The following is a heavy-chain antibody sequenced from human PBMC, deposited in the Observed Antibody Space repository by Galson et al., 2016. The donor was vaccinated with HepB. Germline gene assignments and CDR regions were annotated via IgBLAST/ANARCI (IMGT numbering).Heavy chain of an antibody. V-gene: IGHV2-5*02. D-gene: IGHD1-26*01. CDR1: GFSLSTTGVG. CDR3: AHRRGSGSPWAYGAFDI. CDR2: KYWDDDK. J-gene: IGHJ3*02. Sequence: PALVKPTQTLTLTCTFSGFSLSTTGVGVGWIRQPPGKALEWLALKYWDDDKYYNPSLKTRLIITKDTSKNQVVLTMTNLDPGDTATYYCAHRRGSGSPWAYGAFDIWGQGTMVTVSS.